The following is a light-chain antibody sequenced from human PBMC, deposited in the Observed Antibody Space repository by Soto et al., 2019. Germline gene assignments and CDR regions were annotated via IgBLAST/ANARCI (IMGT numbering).Light chain of an antibody. V-gene: IGKV1-9*01. CDR1: QAISTY. Sequence: IQMTPYPSNLSASVGEQVPITCRASQAISTYLAWYQQTSGKAPKLLISAASTLQRGVPSRFRGSGSGTQFTLTISSLQPEDFATYYCQQPNAYPLTFGGVTKVDIK. CDR2: AAS. J-gene: IGKJ4*01. CDR3: QQPNAYPLT.